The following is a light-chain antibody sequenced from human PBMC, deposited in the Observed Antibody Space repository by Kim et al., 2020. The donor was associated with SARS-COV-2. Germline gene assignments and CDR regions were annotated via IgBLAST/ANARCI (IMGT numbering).Light chain of an antibody. Sequence: ESVLTQSPGILSLSLGDTATLSCRASQHVDRTYFAWYQVKSGQAPRLVIYASSKRASGIPDRFSGSGTGTDFTLTVTRLEPEDFAVYYCQQYDNLRWTFGQGTKVDIK. CDR1: QHVDRTY. CDR3: QQYDNLRWT. V-gene: IGKV3-20*01. CDR2: ASS. J-gene: IGKJ1*01.